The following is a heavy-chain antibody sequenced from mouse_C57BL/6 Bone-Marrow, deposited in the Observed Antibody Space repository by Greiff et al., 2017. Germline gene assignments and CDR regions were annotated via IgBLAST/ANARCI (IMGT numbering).Heavy chain of an antibody. D-gene: IGHD2-1*01. CDR1: GFNIKDDY. CDR2: IDPENGDT. Sequence: EVKLQESGAELVRPGASVKLSCTASGFNIKDDYMHWVKQRPEQGLEWIGWIDPENGDTEYASKFQGKATITADTSSNTAYLQLSSLTSEDTAVYYCTTPYGNFYFDYGGQGTTLTVSS. J-gene: IGHJ2*01. CDR3: TTPYGNFYFDY. V-gene: IGHV14-4*01.